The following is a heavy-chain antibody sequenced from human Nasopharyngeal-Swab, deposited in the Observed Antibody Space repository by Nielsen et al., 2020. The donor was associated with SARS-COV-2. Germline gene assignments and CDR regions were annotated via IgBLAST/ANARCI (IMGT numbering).Heavy chain of an antibody. V-gene: IGHV3-33*01. Sequence: GGSLRLSCAASGFTFSSYGMHWVRQAPGKGLEWVAVIWYDGSNKYYADSVKGRFTISRDNSKNTLHLQMNSLRAEDTAVYYCARDWYSSSSDHYYYGMDVWGQGTTVTVSS. CDR1: GFTFSSYG. CDR3: ARDWYSSSSDHYYYGMDV. J-gene: IGHJ6*02. D-gene: IGHD6-6*01. CDR2: IWYDGSNK.